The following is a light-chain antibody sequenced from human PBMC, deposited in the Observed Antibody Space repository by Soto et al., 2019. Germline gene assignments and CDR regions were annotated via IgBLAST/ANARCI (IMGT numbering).Light chain of an antibody. J-gene: IGKJ5*01. Sequence: DVVMTQTPRSLSVAPGQPASISCKSSQSLLHITGETFLFWYLQKPGQSPQLLIYEVSTRVSGVPDRFSGSGSGTDFTLEISRVETDDVGIYYSMQSTQLPPTFGQGTRLGIE. V-gene: IGKV2D-29*02. CDR1: QSLLHITGETF. CDR3: MQSTQLPPT. CDR2: EVS.